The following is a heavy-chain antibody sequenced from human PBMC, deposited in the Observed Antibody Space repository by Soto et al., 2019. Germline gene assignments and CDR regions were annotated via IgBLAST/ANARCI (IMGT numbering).Heavy chain of an antibody. V-gene: IGHV1-69*13. D-gene: IGHD2-2*01. CDR2: IIPIFDTA. CDR1: GGTFSSYA. Sequence: SVKVSCRTSGGTFSSYAISWVRQAPGQGLEWMGGIIPIFDTANYAQKFQGRVKISADESTSTVYMELSSLRSEDTAAYYCARHDCISSSCYYYYYYSMDVWG. J-gene: IGHJ6*02. CDR3: ARHDCISSSCYYYYYYSMDV.